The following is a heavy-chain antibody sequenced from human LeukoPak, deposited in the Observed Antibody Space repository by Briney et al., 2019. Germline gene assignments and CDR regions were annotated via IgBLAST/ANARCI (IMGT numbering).Heavy chain of an antibody. Sequence: PGASLRLSCAVSGFSLSRYAMSWVRQAPGKGLEWVSAISGSGGSTYYADSVKGRFTISRDNSKNTLYLQMNSLRAEDTAVYYCAKSRIFGWFDPWGQGTLVTVSS. J-gene: IGHJ5*02. D-gene: IGHD2-15*01. V-gene: IGHV3-23*01. CDR1: GFSLSRYA. CDR3: AKSRIFGWFDP. CDR2: ISGSGGST.